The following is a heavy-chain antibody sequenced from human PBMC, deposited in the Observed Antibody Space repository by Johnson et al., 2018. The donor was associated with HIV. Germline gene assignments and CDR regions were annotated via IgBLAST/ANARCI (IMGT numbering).Heavy chain of an antibody. J-gene: IGHJ3*02. CDR1: GFTFDDYA. V-gene: IGHV3-9*01. CDR2: ISWNSGSI. D-gene: IGHD1-1*01. CDR3: AKDLLNESGAFDI. Sequence: VQLVESGGGLVQPGRSLRLSCAASGFTFDDYAMHWVRQAPVKGLEWVSGISWNSGSIGYADSVKGRFTISRDNAKNSLYLQMNSLRAEDTALYYCAKDLLNESGAFDIWGQGTMGTVSS.